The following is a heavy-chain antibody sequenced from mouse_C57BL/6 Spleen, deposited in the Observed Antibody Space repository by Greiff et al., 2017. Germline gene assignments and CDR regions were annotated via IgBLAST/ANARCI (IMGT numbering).Heavy chain of an antibody. Sequence: QVQLKESGAELVRPGASVTLSCKASGYTFTDYEMHWVKQTPVHGLEWIGAIDPETGGTAYNQKFKGKAILTADKSSSTAYMELRSLTSEDSAVYYCTRPITTVVANWYFDVWGTGTTVTVSS. CDR3: TRPITTVVANWYFDV. D-gene: IGHD1-1*01. J-gene: IGHJ1*03. CDR1: GYTFTDYE. CDR2: IDPETGGT. V-gene: IGHV1-15*01.